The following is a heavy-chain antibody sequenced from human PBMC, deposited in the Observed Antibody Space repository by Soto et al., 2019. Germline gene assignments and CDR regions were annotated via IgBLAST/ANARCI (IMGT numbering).Heavy chain of an antibody. CDR1: GFTFSSYA. Sequence: QVQMVESGGGVVQPGRSLRLSCAASGFTFSSYAMHWVRQAPGKGLAWVTVISYDGSNKFYADSVKGRFTISRDNSKSTLYVQMDSLRAEDTAVYYCAKDRGYSGYDSLDYWGQGTLVTVSS. V-gene: IGHV3-30*18. J-gene: IGHJ4*02. CDR3: AKDRGYSGYDSLDY. D-gene: IGHD5-12*01. CDR2: ISYDGSNK.